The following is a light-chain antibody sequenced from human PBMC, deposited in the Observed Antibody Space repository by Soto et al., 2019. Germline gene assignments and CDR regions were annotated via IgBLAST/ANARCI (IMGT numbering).Light chain of an antibody. CDR1: QRIDTS. CDR2: NAA. Sequence: EIVMTQSPATLSVSPGERATLSCRASQRIDTSLAWYQQRPGQAPRLLLYNAATRATGIPARFSGRGFGTEFTLTISSLQSEDFAVYYCQQYYKWPPFTFGPGTKVDI. CDR3: QQYYKWPPFT. J-gene: IGKJ3*01. V-gene: IGKV3-15*01.